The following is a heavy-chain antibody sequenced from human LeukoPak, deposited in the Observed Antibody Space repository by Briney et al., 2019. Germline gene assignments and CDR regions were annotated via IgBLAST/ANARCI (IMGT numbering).Heavy chain of an antibody. Sequence: SETLYLTCAVYGGSLSGYYWSWIRQPPGKGLEWIGEINHSGRTNYNPSLKSRVTISVDPSKNQFSLKLSSVTAADAAVYYCARARGYCSGGSCYSRSWYFDLWGRGTLVTVSS. V-gene: IGHV4-34*01. CDR1: GGSLSGYY. CDR3: ARARGYCSGGSCYSRSWYFDL. CDR2: INHSGRT. D-gene: IGHD2-15*01. J-gene: IGHJ2*01.